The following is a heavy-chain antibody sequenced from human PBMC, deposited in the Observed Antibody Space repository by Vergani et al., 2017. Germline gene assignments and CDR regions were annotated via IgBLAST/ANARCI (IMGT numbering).Heavy chain of an antibody. CDR3: AKDIIIAARPGSAFDI. CDR1: GFTFSSYG. Sequence: QVQLVESGGGVVQPGRSLRLYCAASGFTFSSYGMHWVRQAPGKGLEGVAVISYDGSNKYYADSVKGRFTISRDNSKTTLYLQMNRLRAEDTAVYYCAKDIIIAARPGSAFDIWGQGTMVTVSS. CDR2: ISYDGSNK. D-gene: IGHD6-6*01. V-gene: IGHV3-30*18. J-gene: IGHJ3*02.